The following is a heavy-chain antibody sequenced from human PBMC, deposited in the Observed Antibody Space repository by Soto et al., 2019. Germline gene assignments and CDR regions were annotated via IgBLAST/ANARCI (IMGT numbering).Heavy chain of an antibody. D-gene: IGHD6-13*01. CDR1: GGSISSGGYY. CDR2: IYYSGST. Sequence: QVQLQESGPGLVKPSQTLSLTCTVSGGSISSGGYYWSWIRQHPGKGLEWIGYIYYSGSTYYNPSLKSLVTISVDTSKNQFSLKLSSVTAADTAVYYCARRSIAAAGWWFDPWGQGTLVTVSS. CDR3: ARRSIAAAGWWFDP. V-gene: IGHV4-31*01. J-gene: IGHJ5*02.